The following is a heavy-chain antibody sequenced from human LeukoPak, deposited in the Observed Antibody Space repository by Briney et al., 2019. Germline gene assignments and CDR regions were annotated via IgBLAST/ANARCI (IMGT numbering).Heavy chain of an antibody. J-gene: IGHJ3*02. V-gene: IGHV1-69*05. D-gene: IGHD1-26*01. CDR3: ARRMFSASYAAFDI. CDR2: IIPIFGTA. Sequence: ASVKVSCKASGGTFSSYAISWVRQAPGQGLEWMGGIIPIFGTANYAQKFQGRVTITTDESTSTAYMELSSLRSEDTAVYYCARRMFSASYAAFDIWGQGTMVTVSS. CDR1: GGTFSSYA.